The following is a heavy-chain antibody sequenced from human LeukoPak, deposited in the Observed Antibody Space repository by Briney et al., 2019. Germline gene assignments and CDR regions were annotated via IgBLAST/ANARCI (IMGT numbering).Heavy chain of an antibody. CDR2: INGNDGTT. CDR3: ARDEGSTYNQLDS. CDR1: GYSFTDYY. Sequence: ASVKVSCKTSGYSFTDYYIHWVRQIPGQGFEWMGWINGNDGTTKFAPKFQDRVTLTRDTSISTAYMDLTNLTSDDSATYHCARDEGSTYNQLDSWGQGTLVTVSS. D-gene: IGHD1-1*01. J-gene: IGHJ4*02. V-gene: IGHV1-2*02.